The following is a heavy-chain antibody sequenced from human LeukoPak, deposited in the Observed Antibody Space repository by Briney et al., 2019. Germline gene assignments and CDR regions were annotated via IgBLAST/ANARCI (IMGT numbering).Heavy chain of an antibody. CDR2: IYYSGST. CDR1: GDSISTSSYY. Sequence: SETLSLTCTVSGDSISTSSYYWGWIRRPPGKGLEWLGSIYYSGSTYYNPSLKSRVTISVDTSKNQFSLNLYSVTAADTAVFYCARSYYYDYRQIDYWGQGTLVTVSS. J-gene: IGHJ4*02. D-gene: IGHD3-22*01. CDR3: ARSYYYDYRQIDY. V-gene: IGHV4-39*01.